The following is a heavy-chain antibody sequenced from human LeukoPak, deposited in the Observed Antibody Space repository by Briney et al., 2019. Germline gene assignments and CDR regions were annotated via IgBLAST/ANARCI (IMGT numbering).Heavy chain of an antibody. D-gene: IGHD3-22*01. Sequence: ASVKVSCKASGYTFTSYYMHWVRQAPGQGLEWMGITNPSGGSTSYAQKFQGRVTMTRDTSTSTVYMELSSLRSEDTAVYYCARTGSTYYYDSSGPPDYWGQGTLVTVSS. J-gene: IGHJ4*02. CDR3: ARTGSTYYYDSSGPPDY. CDR2: TNPSGGST. V-gene: IGHV1-46*01. CDR1: GYTFTSYY.